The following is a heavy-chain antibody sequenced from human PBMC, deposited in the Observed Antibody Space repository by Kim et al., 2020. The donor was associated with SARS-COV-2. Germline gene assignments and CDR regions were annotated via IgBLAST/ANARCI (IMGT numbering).Heavy chain of an antibody. J-gene: IGHJ6*01. CDR3: ARDRGGYSYGHYYYYYG. CDR2: ISYDGSNK. Sequence: GGSLRLSCAASGFTFSSYAMHWVRQAPGKGLEWVAVISYDGSNKYYADSVKGRFTISRDNSKNTLYLQMNSLRAEDTAVYYCARDRGGYSYGHYYYYYG. D-gene: IGHD5-18*01. V-gene: IGHV3-30*04. CDR1: GFTFSSYA.